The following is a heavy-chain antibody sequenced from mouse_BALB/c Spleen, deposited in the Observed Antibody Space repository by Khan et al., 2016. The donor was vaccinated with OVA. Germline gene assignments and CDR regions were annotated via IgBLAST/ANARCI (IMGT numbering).Heavy chain of an antibody. Sequence: QVQLLQSGAELAKPGASVKMSCKASGYTFINSCILWVKQRPEQGLEWIGYINPTTGYTEYNQNFKDKATLTADTSSSTAYLQLSSLTSEDAAVYYCARRGLRRDFDYWGPGTTVTVSS. CDR1: GYTFINSC. CDR2: INPTTGYT. CDR3: ARRGLRRDFDY. J-gene: IGHJ2*01. D-gene: IGHD1-2*01. V-gene: IGHV1-7*01.